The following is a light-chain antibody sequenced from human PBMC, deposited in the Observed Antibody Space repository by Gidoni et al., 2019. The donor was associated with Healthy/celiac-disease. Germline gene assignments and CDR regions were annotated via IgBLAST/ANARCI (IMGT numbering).Light chain of an antibody. V-gene: IGKV1-5*03. J-gene: IGKJ1*01. CDR2: KAS. CDR3: QQDNSYPWT. CDR1: QSISSR. Sequence: DIQMTQFPSTLSASVGDRVTITCRASQSISSRLAWYQQKPGKAPKLLIYKASSLESGVPSRFSGSGSGTEFTLTISSLQPDDFATYYCQQDNSYPWTFGQGTKVEIK.